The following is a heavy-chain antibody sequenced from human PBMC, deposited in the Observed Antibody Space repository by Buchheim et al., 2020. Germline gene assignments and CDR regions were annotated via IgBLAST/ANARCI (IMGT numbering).Heavy chain of an antibody. J-gene: IGHJ5*02. Sequence: EVQLLESGGGLVQPGGSLRLFCAASGFTFSSYAMSWVRQAPGKGLEWVSAISGSGGSTYYADSVKGRFTISRDNSKNTLYLQMNSLRAEDTAVYYCAKEGTHYDFWSGYSGWFDPWGQGTL. D-gene: IGHD3-3*01. CDR3: AKEGTHYDFWSGYSGWFDP. V-gene: IGHV3-23*01. CDR1: GFTFSSYA. CDR2: ISGSGGST.